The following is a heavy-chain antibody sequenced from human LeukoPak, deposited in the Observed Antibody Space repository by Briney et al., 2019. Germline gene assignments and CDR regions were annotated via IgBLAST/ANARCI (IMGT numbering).Heavy chain of an antibody. V-gene: IGHV3-11*04. J-gene: IGHJ6*03. D-gene: IGHD2-2*01. CDR2: ISSSGSTI. CDR3: AREDIVVVPAAMGYQYYYYMDV. CDR1: GFTFSDYY. Sequence: GGSLRLSCAASGFTFSDYYMSWIRQAPGKGLEWVSYISSSGSTIYYADSVKGRFTISRDNAKNSLYLQMNSLRAEDTAVYYCAREDIVVVPAAMGYQYYYYMDVWGKGTTVTVSS.